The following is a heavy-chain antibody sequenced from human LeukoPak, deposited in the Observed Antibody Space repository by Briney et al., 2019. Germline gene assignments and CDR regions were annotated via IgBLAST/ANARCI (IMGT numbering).Heavy chain of an antibody. CDR3: ARGFRSGSYYNRVDYMDV. CDR2: INHSGST. Sequence: GSLRLSCAASGFTFSSYSINWVRQPPGKGLEWIGEINHSGSTNYNPSLKSRVTISVDTSKNQFSLKLSSVTAADTAVYYCARGFRSGSYYNRVDYMDVWGKGTTVTVSS. CDR1: GFTFSSYS. V-gene: IGHV4-34*01. J-gene: IGHJ6*03. D-gene: IGHD3-10*01.